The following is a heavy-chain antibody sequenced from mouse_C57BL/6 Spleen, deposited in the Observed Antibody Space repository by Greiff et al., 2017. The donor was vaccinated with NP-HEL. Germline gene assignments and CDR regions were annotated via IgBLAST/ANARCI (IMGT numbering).Heavy chain of an antibody. CDR3: ARGESDWYFDV. CDR2: IDPSDSET. CDR1: GYTFTSYW. V-gene: IGHV1-52*01. J-gene: IGHJ1*03. Sequence: VQLQQPGAELVRPGSSVKLSCKASGYTFTSYWMHRVKQRPIQGLEWIGNIDPSDSETHYNQKFKDKATLTVDKSSSTAYMQLSSLTSEDSAVYYCARGESDWYFDVWGTGTTVTVSS.